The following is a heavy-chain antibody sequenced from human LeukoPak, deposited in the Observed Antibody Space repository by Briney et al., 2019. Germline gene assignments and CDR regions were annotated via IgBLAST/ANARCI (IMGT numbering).Heavy chain of an antibody. J-gene: IGHJ4*02. CDR3: VKAVWGWGVITQE. D-gene: IGHD3-10*01. V-gene: IGHV3-23*01. CDR2: IGGSSDFT. Sequence: GGSLRLSCAASGFTFSDYAMSWVRQAPGKGLEWVSAIGGSSDFTYYAEYVKGRFTISRDNSKETLYLQMNSLRAEDTAVYYFVKAVWGWGVITQEGGEGTLVTVSS. CDR1: GFTFSDYA.